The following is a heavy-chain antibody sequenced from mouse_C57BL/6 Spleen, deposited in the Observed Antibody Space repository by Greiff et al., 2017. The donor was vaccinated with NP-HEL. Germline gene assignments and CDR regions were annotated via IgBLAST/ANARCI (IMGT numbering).Heavy chain of an antibody. CDR1: GYTFTDYY. Sequence: QVQLQQSGAELVRPGASVKLSCKASGYTFTDYYINWVKQRPGQGLEWIARIYPGSGNTYYNEKFKGKATLTAEKSSSTAYMQLGSLTSEVSAVYFCASPYGNYDGYAMDYWGQGTSATVSS. D-gene: IGHD2-1*01. V-gene: IGHV1-76*01. J-gene: IGHJ4*01. CDR2: IYPGSGNT. CDR3: ASPYGNYDGYAMDY.